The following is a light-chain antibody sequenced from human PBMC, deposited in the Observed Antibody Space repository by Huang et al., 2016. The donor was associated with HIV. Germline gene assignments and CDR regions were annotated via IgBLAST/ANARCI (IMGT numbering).Light chain of an antibody. CDR3: QQYDDWPPYT. CDR2: SAS. V-gene: IGKV3-15*01. Sequence: EVVMTQSPATLSVSPGERATLACRASQRVSINVVWYQQKPGQAPRLLIYSASTRATGIPARFSGSGSGTEFTLTISGLQSEDYAVYFCQQYDDWPPYTFGQGTKLEIK. CDR1: QRVSIN. J-gene: IGKJ2*01.